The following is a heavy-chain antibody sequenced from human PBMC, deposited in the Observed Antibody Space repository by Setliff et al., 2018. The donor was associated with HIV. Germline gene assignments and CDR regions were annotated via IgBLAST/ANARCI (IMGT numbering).Heavy chain of an antibody. CDR2: VWYDGSNK. V-gene: IGHV3-33*01. J-gene: IGHJ3*02. CDR3: ARDRGRPDSFDI. D-gene: IGHD1-26*01. CDR1: GFIFSDYG. Sequence: GGSLRLSCAASGFIFSDYGIHWVRQAPGKELEWVAVVWYDGSNKNYADTVKGRFTISRDNSKNTLYLQMSSLRADDTAVYFCARDRGRPDSFDIWGQGTMVTVSS.